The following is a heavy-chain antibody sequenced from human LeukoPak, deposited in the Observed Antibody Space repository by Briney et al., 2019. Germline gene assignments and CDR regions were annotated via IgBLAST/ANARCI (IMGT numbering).Heavy chain of an antibody. J-gene: IGHJ3*02. V-gene: IGHV1-69*04. Sequence: ASVKVSCKASGGTFSSYAISWERQAPGQGLECMGSIIPIFGIANYAQKFQGRVTITADKSTSSAYMELSSLRSEDTAVYYCATPRIYCGGDCYPDAFDIRGQGTMVTVSS. D-gene: IGHD2-21*02. CDR3: ATPRIYCGGDCYPDAFDI. CDR1: GGTFSSYA. CDR2: IIPIFGIA.